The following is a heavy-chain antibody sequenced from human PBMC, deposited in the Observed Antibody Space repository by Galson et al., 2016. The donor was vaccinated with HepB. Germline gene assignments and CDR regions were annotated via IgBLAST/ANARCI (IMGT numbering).Heavy chain of an antibody. CDR1: GFTFSIYA. CDR3: AREWDMATVTPCLDY. CDR2: ITSDSST. D-gene: IGHD4-17*01. J-gene: IGHJ4*02. V-gene: IGHV3-23*01. Sequence: SLRLSCAASGFTFSIYAMAWVRQAPGKGLECVSGITSDSSTYYADSVKGRFTTFRDNSKNTLYLQMNRLRAEDTAVYYCAREWDMATVTPCLDYWGQGTLVTVSS.